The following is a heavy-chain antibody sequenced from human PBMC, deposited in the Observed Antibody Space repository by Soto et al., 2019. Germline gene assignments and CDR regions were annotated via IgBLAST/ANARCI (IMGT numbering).Heavy chain of an antibody. CDR1: GGTFSSYT. CDR3: ARAGVVLRAAYYYYGMDV. CDR2: IIPILGIA. V-gene: IGHV1-69*02. J-gene: IGHJ6*01. Sequence: QVQLVQSGAEVKKPGSSVKVSCKASGGTFSSYTISWVRQAPGQGLEWMGRIIPILGIANYAQKFQGRVTITADKSPSPASRELSSLRSEATAVYDCARAGVVLRAAYYYYGMDVWGQGTTVTVSS. D-gene: IGHD2-2*01.